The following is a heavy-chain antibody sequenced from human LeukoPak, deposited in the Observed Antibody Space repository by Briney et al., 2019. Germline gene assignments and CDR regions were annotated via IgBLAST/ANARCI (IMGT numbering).Heavy chain of an antibody. CDR1: GFIFSSYG. Sequence: GGSLRLSCAASGFIFSSYGMHWVRQAPGKGLEWVAVIWYDGSNKYYADSVKGRFTISRDNSKNTLFLQMNSLRAEDTAVYYCARGGGSSSWGQGTLVTVSS. V-gene: IGHV3-33*01. D-gene: IGHD6-6*01. CDR2: IWYDGSNK. CDR3: ARGGGSSS. J-gene: IGHJ5*02.